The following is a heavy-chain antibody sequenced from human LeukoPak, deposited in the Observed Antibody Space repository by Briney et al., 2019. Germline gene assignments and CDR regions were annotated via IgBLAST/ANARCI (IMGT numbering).Heavy chain of an antibody. Sequence: SETLSLTCTVSGGSISSSSYYWGWIRQPPGKGLEWIGYIYHCGSTYYNPSLKSRVTISVDRSKNQFSLKLSSVTAADTAVYYCARELELHNWFDPWGQGTLVTVSS. CDR3: ARELELHNWFDP. CDR2: IYHCGST. V-gene: IGHV4-39*07. CDR1: GGSISSSSYY. J-gene: IGHJ5*02. D-gene: IGHD1-7*01.